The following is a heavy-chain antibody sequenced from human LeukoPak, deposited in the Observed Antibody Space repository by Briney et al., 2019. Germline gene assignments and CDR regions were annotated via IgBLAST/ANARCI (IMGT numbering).Heavy chain of an antibody. V-gene: IGHV1-2*02. D-gene: IGHD2-21*01. CDR2: INPNSGAT. CDR3: TTDHISSRSGFDY. CDR1: GYTFTAYY. J-gene: IGHJ4*02. Sequence: ASVKVSCKASGYTFTAYYMQWVRQAPGQGLEWMGWINPNSGATDYAQKFQGGVIMTRDTSISTACMELSRLRSDDTAVYYCTTDHISSRSGFDYWGQGTLVTVSS.